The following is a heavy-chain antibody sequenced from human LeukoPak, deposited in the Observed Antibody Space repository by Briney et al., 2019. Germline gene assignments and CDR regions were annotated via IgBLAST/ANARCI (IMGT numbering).Heavy chain of an antibody. Sequence: SVKVSCKASGGTFSSYAISWVRQAPGQGLEWMGRIIPILGIANYAQKFQGRVTITADKSTTTAYMELSSLRSEDTAVYYCARESGWGLPHAFDFWGQGTIATVSS. D-gene: IGHD3-3*01. CDR3: ARESGWGLPHAFDF. J-gene: IGHJ3*01. V-gene: IGHV1-69*04. CDR1: GGTFSSYA. CDR2: IIPILGIA.